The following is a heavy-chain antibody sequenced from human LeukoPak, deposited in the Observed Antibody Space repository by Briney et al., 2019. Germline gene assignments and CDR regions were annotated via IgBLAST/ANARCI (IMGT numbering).Heavy chain of an antibody. CDR1: GGSFSGYY. Sequence: SETLSLTCAVYGGSFSGYYWSWIRQPPGKGLEWSGEINHSGSTNYNPSLKSRVTISVDTSKNQFSLKLSSVTAADTAVYYCARLARVAFDIWGQGTMVTVSS. J-gene: IGHJ3*02. CDR2: INHSGST. V-gene: IGHV4-34*01. CDR3: ARLARVAFDI. D-gene: IGHD3-3*02.